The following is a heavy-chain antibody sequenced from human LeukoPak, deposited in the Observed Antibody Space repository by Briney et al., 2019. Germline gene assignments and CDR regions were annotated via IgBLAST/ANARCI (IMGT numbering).Heavy chain of an antibody. D-gene: IGHD2-15*01. CDR2: IDKKDNLYAT. Sequence: GGSLRLSCVASGFTFTGSAVHWVRQSSGKGLEWVGHIDKKDNLYATAYAESVKGRFTISRDDSKDTAFLHMDSLKTEDTALYYCTRDRGTYNWFDPWGQGTLVTVSS. CDR1: GFTFTGSA. V-gene: IGHV3-73*01. J-gene: IGHJ5*02. CDR3: TRDRGTYNWFDP.